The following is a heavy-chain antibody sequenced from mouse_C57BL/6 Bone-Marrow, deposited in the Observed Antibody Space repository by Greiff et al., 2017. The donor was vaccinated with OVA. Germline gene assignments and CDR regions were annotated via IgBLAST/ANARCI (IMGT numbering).Heavy chain of an antibody. CDR3: ASRFFDY. J-gene: IGHJ2*01. CDR2: INPKYGGT. CDR1: GYTFTDYY. Sequence: EVQLQQSGPVLVKPGASVKMSCKASGYTFTDYYMNWVKQSHGKSLEWIGVINPKYGGTNYNQKFKGKATLTVDKSSITAYMELNSMTSEYSSVYYCASRFFDYWGQGTTLTVSS. V-gene: IGHV1-19*01.